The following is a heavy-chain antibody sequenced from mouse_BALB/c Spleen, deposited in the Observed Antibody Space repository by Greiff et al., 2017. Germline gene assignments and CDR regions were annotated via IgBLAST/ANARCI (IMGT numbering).Heavy chain of an antibody. CDR3: ARSYDGYSPYAMDY. Sequence: VQLQQSGAELVMPGASVKMSCKASGYTFTDYWMHWVKQRPGQGLEWIGAIDTSDSYTSYNQKFKGKATLTVDESSSTAYMQLSSLTSEDSAVYYCARSYDGYSPYAMDYRGQGTSVTVSS. D-gene: IGHD2-3*01. J-gene: IGHJ4*01. CDR1: GYTFTDYW. V-gene: IGHV1-69*01. CDR2: IDTSDSYT.